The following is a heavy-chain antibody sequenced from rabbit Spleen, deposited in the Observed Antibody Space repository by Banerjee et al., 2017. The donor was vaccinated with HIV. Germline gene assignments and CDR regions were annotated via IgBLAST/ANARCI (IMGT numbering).Heavy chain of an antibody. J-gene: IGHJ4*01. Sequence: QEQVVESGGGLVQPEGSLTLTCTASGFSLSASDFIYWVRQAPGKGLEWIACIYAGSSGDTYYASWAKGRFTISKTSSTTVTLQMTSLTAADTATYFCARETSSGWGVVSYYFNLWGQGTLVTVS. D-gene: IGHD4-1*01. CDR1: GFSLSASDF. CDR2: IYAGSSGDT. V-gene: IGHV1S45*01. CDR3: ARETSSGWGVVSYYFNL.